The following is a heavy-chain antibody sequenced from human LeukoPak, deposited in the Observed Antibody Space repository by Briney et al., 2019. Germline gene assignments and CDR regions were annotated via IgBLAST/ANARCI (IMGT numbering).Heavy chain of an antibody. Sequence: SETLSLTCTVSGGSISSYYWSWIRQPPGKGLEWIGYIYYSGSTNYNPSLKSRVTISVDTSKSQFSLKLSSVTAADTAVYYCARGYSGYDPNLFDYWGQGTLVTVSS. J-gene: IGHJ4*02. CDR1: GGSISSYY. V-gene: IGHV4-59*01. CDR2: IYYSGST. D-gene: IGHD5-12*01. CDR3: ARGYSGYDPNLFDY.